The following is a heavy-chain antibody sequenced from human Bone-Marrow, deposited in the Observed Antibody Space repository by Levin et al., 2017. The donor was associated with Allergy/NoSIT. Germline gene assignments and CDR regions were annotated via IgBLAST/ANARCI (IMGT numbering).Heavy chain of an antibody. Sequence: GGSLRLSCAGSGFTFSSYSVNWVRQAPGKGLEWVSSISSRSTHIYYADSVRGRFTISRDNAKNSLYLQMNSLRDEDTAVYYCARGGMGATAEDTFDIWGRGTMVTVSS. J-gene: IGHJ3*02. D-gene: IGHD1-26*01. CDR1: GFTFSSYS. CDR2: ISSRSTHI. CDR3: ARGGMGATAEDTFDI. V-gene: IGHV3-21*01.